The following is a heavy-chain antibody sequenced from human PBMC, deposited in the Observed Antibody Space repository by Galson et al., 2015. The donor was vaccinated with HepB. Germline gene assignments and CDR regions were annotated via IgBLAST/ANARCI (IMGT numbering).Heavy chain of an antibody. V-gene: IGHV4-39*01. Sequence: ETLSLTCTVSGGSISSSSYYWGWIRQPPGKGLEWIGSIYYSGSTYYNPSLKSRVTISVDTSKNQFSLKLSSVTAADTAVYYCARCGANYYDSSGYPDWFDPWGQGTLVTVSS. CDR3: ARCGANYYDSSGYPDWFDP. CDR2: IYYSGST. J-gene: IGHJ5*02. D-gene: IGHD3-22*01. CDR1: GGSISSSSYY.